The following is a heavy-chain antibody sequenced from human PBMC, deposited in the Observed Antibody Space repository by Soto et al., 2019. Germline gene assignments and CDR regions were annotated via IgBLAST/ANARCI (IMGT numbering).Heavy chain of an antibody. J-gene: IGHJ2*01. D-gene: IGHD3-3*01. CDR2: TYYRSKWYN. V-gene: IGHV6-1*01. Sequence: SPTLSLPCAISGDSVSSNSAAWNWIRQSPSRGLEWLGRTYYRSKWYNDYAVSVKSRKTINPDTSKNQFSLQLNSVTPEDTAVYYCARDRGEHSTYYDFWSGFPNYWYFDLWGRGTLVTVSS. CDR1: GDSVSSNSAA. CDR3: ARDRGEHSTYYDFWSGFPNYWYFDL.